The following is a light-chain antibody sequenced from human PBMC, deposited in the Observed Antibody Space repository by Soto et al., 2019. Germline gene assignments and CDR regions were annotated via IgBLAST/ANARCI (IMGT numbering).Light chain of an antibody. CDR1: QSVSSN. V-gene: IGKV3-20*01. Sequence: EIVLTQSPATLSLSPGERATLSCRASQSVSSNLAWYQHKPGQAPRLLIYGASSRATVIPDRFSGSGSGIDFTLTISRLEPEDFAVYYCQQYGSSPSWTFGQGTKVDIK. CDR2: GAS. CDR3: QQYGSSPSWT. J-gene: IGKJ1*01.